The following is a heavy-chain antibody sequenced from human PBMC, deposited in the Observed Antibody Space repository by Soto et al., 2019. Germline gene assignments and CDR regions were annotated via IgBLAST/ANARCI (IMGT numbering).Heavy chain of an antibody. CDR3: AKDRRGYCSSTSCAVYFDY. CDR1: GFTFSSYA. J-gene: IGHJ4*02. Sequence: GGSLSLSCAASGFTFSSYAMSWVRQAPGKGLEWVSVISGSGGSTYYADSVKGRFTISRDNSKNTLYLQMNSLRAEDTAVYYCAKDRRGYCSSTSCAVYFDYWGQGTLVTVSS. V-gene: IGHV3-23*01. CDR2: ISGSGGST. D-gene: IGHD2-2*01.